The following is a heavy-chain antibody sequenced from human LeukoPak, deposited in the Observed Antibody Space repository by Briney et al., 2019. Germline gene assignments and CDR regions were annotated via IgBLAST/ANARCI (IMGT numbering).Heavy chain of an antibody. D-gene: IGHD3-10*01. CDR1: GFTFSSYT. J-gene: IGHJ4*02. V-gene: IGHV3-23*01. CDR2: ISGSGGST. CDR3: AKAGYGSGSYYTPSHFDY. Sequence: GGSLRLSCAASGFTFSSYTMSWVRQAPGKGLEWVSAISGSGGSTYYADPVKGRFTISRDNSKNTLYLQMNSLRAEDTAVYYCAKAGYGSGSYYTPSHFDYWGQGTLVTVSS.